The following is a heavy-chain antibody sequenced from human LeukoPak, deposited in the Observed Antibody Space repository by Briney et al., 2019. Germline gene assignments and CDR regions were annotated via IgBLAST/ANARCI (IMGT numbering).Heavy chain of an antibody. Sequence: ASVTVSCKVSGYTLTELSMHWVRQAPGKGLEWMGGFDPEDGETIYAQKFQGRVTMTEDTSTDTAYMELSSLRSEDTAVYYCATVGRLTGRPDYWGQGTLVTVSS. D-gene: IGHD3-9*01. CDR2: FDPEDGET. CDR1: GYTLTELS. CDR3: ATVGRLTGRPDY. V-gene: IGHV1-24*01. J-gene: IGHJ4*02.